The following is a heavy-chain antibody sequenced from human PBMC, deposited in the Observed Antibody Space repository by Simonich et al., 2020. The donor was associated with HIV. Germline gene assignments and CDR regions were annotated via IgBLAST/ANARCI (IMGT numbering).Heavy chain of an antibody. CDR1: GYTFCGYY. Sequence: QVQLVQSGAAVKKPGSSVKVSCKASGYTFCGYYLYWVRQTPGQGHKCIGRITPYSGATNYAKNLQSRVTMTRDTSISPAYMELKRLRSDDTAVYFCARGTTSWPDYESNTSPDAFDIWGQGTMVTVSS. V-gene: IGHV1-2*06. CDR3: ARGTTSWPDYESNTSPDAFDI. CDR2: ITPYSGAT. J-gene: IGHJ3*02. D-gene: IGHD3-22*01.